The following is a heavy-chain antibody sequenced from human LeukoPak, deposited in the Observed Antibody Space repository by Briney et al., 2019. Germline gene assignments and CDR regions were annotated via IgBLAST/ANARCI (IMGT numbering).Heavy chain of an antibody. CDR2: ISSSSSYI. CDR1: GFTFSSYN. V-gene: IGHV3-21*01. CDR3: AREGGSGWYYFDY. Sequence: GGSLRLSCAASGFTFSSYNMNWVRQAPGKGLEWVSSISSSSSYIYYADSVKGRFTISRDNAKNSLYLQMNSLRAEDTAVYYCAREGGSGWYYFDYWGQGTLVTVSS. J-gene: IGHJ4*02. D-gene: IGHD6-19*01.